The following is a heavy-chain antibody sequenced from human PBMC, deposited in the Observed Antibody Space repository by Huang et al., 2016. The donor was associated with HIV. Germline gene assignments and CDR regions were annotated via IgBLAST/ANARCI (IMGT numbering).Heavy chain of an antibody. CDR2: IRYDGSNK. V-gene: IGHV3-30*02. D-gene: IGHD5-12*01. CDR3: AKWDTLGFYEGFFDH. J-gene: IGHJ4*02. CDR1: GFTFSSFG. Sequence: QVQLVESGGGVVQPGGSLGLSCAASGFTFSSFGMHWVRQAQGKGIEGVSFIRYDGSNKYYAESVKGRFTISRDNSRTMVFLQMNSLRAEDTAVYYCAKWDTLGFYEGFFDHWGQGTLVTVSS.